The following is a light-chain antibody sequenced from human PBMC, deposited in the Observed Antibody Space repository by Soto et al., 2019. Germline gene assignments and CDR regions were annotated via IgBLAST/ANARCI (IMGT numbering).Light chain of an antibody. CDR1: QTIDIY. J-gene: IGKJ1*01. CDR3: QQTFRPPWT. CDR2: ASS. V-gene: IGKV1-39*01. Sequence: DIQVTQSSSSLSASVGDRVTITCRAGQTIDIYLNWYQVKAGKAPKLLIYASSNLESGVPSRFSGSRSGTDFTLTISSLQPEDCATYYCQQTFRPPWTFGQGTKVDIK.